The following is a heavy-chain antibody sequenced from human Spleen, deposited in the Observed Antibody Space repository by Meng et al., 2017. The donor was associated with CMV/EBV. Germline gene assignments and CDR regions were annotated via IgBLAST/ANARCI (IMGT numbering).Heavy chain of an antibody. CDR1: GTFNSYV. CDR3: ARDPCSSTSCYTGWFDP. D-gene: IGHD2-2*02. J-gene: IGHJ5*02. Sequence: GTFNSYVISWVRQAPGQGLEWMGGIIPISGSAKYAQKFQGRVTITTDESANSAYMELSSLRSEDTAVYYCARDPCSSTSCYTGWFDPWGQGTLVTVSS. V-gene: IGHV1-69*05. CDR2: IIPISGSA.